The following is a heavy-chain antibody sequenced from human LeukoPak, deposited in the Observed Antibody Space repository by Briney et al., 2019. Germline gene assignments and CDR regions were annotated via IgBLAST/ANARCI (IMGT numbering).Heavy chain of an antibody. V-gene: IGHV4-39*01. Sequence: SETLSLTCTVSGGSISSSGNYWGWVRQPPGKGPEWIGSVHYTGTTFYNPSLTGRVTISGDTSTNQFFLGLTSVTAADTAIYYCARHGDYVSRVDPWGQGTLVTVSS. J-gene: IGHJ5*02. CDR3: ARHGDYVSRVDP. D-gene: IGHD3-16*01. CDR2: VHYTGTT. CDR1: GGSISSSGNY.